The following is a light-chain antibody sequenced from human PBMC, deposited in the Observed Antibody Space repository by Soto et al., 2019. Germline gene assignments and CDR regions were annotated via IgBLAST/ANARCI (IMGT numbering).Light chain of an antibody. CDR2: EVT. J-gene: IGLJ1*01. CDR1: SSDLGAYDY. Sequence: QSVPTQPASVSGSPGQSIAISCTGTSSDLGAYDYVSWYQQQPDKAPKLIIYEVTKRPSGVSNRFSGSKSGNTASLTISGLQPEDEADYYCSSHTSGNTRVFGTGTQLTVL. V-gene: IGLV2-14*01. CDR3: SSHTSGNTRV.